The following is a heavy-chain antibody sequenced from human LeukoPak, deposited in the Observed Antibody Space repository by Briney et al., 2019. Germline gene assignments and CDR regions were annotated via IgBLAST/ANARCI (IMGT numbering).Heavy chain of an antibody. Sequence: ASVNVSCKASGGTFSSYAISWVRQAPGQGLEWMGGIIPIFGTANYAQKFQGRVTITTEESTSTDYMELISLRSEDTAVYYCARELSSSWYSWFDPWGQGTLVTVSS. D-gene: IGHD6-13*01. V-gene: IGHV1-69*05. CDR2: IIPIFGTA. J-gene: IGHJ5*02. CDR1: GGTFSSYA. CDR3: ARELSSSWYSWFDP.